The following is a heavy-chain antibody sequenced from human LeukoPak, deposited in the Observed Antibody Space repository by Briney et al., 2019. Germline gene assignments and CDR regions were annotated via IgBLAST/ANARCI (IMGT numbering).Heavy chain of an antibody. CDR2: SIPIFGTA. J-gene: IGHJ6*03. V-gene: IGHV1-69*13. CDR1: GGTFSSYA. Sequence: SVKVSFKASGGTFSSYAIRWVRQAPGQGLEWMGASIPIFGTANYAQKFQGRVTITADESTSPAYMELSSLRSEDTAVYYCARSGSGYYYYMDVWGKGTTVTISS. CDR3: ARSGSGYYYYMDV. D-gene: IGHD6-25*01.